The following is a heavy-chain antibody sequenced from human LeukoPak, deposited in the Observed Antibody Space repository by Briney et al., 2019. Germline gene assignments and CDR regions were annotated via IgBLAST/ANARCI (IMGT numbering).Heavy chain of an antibody. CDR2: INTNGNSA. CDR1: GFKFSSYW. V-gene: IGHV3-74*01. J-gene: IGHJ4*01. CDR3: VRDNAYTFDY. D-gene: IGHD5-24*01. Sequence: GGSLRLSCAVSGFKFSSYWMNWVRQVPGKGLMWVAHINTNGNSANYADSVKGRFTISRDNVKSTLSLQMNSLRAEDTAIYYCVRDNAYTFDYWGQGTLVTVSS.